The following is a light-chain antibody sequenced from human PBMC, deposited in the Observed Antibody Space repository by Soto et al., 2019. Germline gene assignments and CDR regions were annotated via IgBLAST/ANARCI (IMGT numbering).Light chain of an antibody. V-gene: IGKV1-39*01. CDR1: QSISSY. J-gene: IGKJ1*01. Sequence: DIQMTQSPYSLSASVGDRVAITCRASQSISSYLNWYQQKPGKAPKLLIYAASSLQSGVPSRFSGSGSGTDFTLTISSLQPEYFATYYGQQSYSNPWTFGQGTK. CDR3: QQSYSNPWT. CDR2: AAS.